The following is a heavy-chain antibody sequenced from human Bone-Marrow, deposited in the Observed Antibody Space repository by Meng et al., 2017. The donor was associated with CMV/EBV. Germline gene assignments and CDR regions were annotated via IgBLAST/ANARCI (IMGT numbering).Heavy chain of an antibody. CDR1: GGSISSYY. J-gene: IGHJ4*02. V-gene: IGHV4-59*12. CDR2: IYYSGST. Sequence: GSLRLSCTVSGGSISSYYWSWIRQPPGKGLEWIGYIYYSGSTNYNPSLKSRVTISVDTSKNQFSLKLSSVTAADTAVYYCARVPPYNSDYWGQGTLVTVSS. CDR3: ARVPPYNSDY. D-gene: IGHD5-18*01.